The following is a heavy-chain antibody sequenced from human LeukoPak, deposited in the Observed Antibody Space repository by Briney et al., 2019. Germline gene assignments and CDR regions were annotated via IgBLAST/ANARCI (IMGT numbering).Heavy chain of an antibody. D-gene: IGHD2-8*01. CDR2: ISGSGDTT. CDR3: ATLNGPFAY. Sequence: GGSLRLSCAASGFTFSSYAMSWVRQAPGKGLEWVSGISGSGDTTYYPDSVKGRFTISRDSSKNTLYLQMNSLRADGTAVYYCATLNGPFAYWGQGTLVTVSS. V-gene: IGHV3-23*01. J-gene: IGHJ4*02. CDR1: GFTFSSYA.